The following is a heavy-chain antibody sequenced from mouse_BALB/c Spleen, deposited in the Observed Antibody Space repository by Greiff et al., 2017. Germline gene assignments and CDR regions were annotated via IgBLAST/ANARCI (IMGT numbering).Heavy chain of an antibody. CDR3: ARPLYGSSYGFAY. Sequence: EVQLVESGGGLVKPGGSLKLSCAASGFAFSSYDMSWVRQTPEKRLEWVAYISSGGGSTYYPDTVKGRFTISRDNAKNTLYLQMSSLKSEDTAMYYCARPLYGSSYGFAYWGQGTLVTVSA. CDR2: ISSGGGST. J-gene: IGHJ3*01. D-gene: IGHD1-1*01. CDR1: GFAFSSYD. V-gene: IGHV5-12-1*01.